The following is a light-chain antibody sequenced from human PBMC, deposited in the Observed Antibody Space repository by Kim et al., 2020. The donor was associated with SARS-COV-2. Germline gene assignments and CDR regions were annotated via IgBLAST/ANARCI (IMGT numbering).Light chain of an antibody. CDR1: KLGDKY. CDR2: QDS. V-gene: IGLV3-1*01. J-gene: IGLJ1*01. CDR3: QAWDSSTHV. Sequence: SVSPGQTDSITCSGDKLGDKYACWYQQKPGQSPVLVIYQDSKRPSGIPERFSGSNSGNTATLTISGTQAMDEADYYCQAWDSSTHVFGTGTKVTVL.